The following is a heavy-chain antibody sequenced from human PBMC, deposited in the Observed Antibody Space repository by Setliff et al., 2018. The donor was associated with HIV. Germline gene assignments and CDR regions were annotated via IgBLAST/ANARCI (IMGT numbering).Heavy chain of an antibody. CDR1: GYTFVEYG. V-gene: IGHV1-18*01. CDR3: ARDRPGVDCTRTSCYASFDY. CDR2: ISPYSGSR. Sequence: GASVKVSCKTSGYTFVEYGITWVRQAPGQGLEWVGWISPYSGSRNYTQKLQGRVTMTTDISTSTVYMEVWSLTSDDTAVYYCARDRPGVDCTRTSCYASFDYWGQGTLVTVS. D-gene: IGHD2-2*01. J-gene: IGHJ4*02.